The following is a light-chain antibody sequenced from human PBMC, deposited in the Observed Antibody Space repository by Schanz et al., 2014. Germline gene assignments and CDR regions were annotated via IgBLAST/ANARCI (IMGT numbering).Light chain of an antibody. V-gene: IGKV3-11*01. CDR1: QTVGSN. CDR2: DAS. J-gene: IGKJ4*01. Sequence: EIVLTQSPGTLSLSPGERATLSCRASQTVGSNHLAWYQQKPGQAPRLLIYDASNRATGIPARFSGIGSGTDFTLTISSLEPEDFAVYYCQQRSNWPLTFGGGTRVEIK. CDR3: QQRSNWPLT.